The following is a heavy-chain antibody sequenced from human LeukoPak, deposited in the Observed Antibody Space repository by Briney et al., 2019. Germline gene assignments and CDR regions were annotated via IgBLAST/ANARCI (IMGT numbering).Heavy chain of an antibody. D-gene: IGHD3-16*01. CDR2: NNPNSGDT. V-gene: IGHV1-2*02. J-gene: IGHJ4*02. CDR1: GGTFSNYA. Sequence: ASVKVSCKASGGTFSNYAINWVRQAPGQGLEWMGWNNPNSGDTNYTQKFQGRVTMNRDTSISRASMEVSRLTSDDTAIYYCATGYGNYVSRFDSWGQGTLVTVSS. CDR3: ATGYGNYVSRFDS.